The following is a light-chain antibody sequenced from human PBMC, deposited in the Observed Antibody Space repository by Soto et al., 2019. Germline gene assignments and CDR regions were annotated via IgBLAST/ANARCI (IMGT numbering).Light chain of an antibody. CDR3: QQRSNWPLVT. CDR2: DAS. V-gene: IGKV3-11*01. Sequence: EIVLTQSPATLCLSPGERATLSCRASQSVSRNLAWYQQKPGQAPRLLIYDASNRATGIPARFSGSGSGIEFTLTISSLQSEDFAVYYCQQRSNWPLVTFGQGTKVDIK. J-gene: IGKJ1*01. CDR1: QSVSRN.